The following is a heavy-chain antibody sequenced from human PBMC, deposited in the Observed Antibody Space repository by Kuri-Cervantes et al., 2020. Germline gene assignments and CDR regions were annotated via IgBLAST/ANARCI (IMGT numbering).Heavy chain of an antibody. CDR2: IYTSGGT. CDR3: AREGSTVYYYYYYGMDV. D-gene: IGHD3-10*01. Sequence: SETLSLTCTVSGGSISSGSYYWSWIRQPAGKGLEWTGRIYTSGGTNYNPSLKSRVTMSVDTSKNQFSLKLSSVTAADTAVYHCAREGSTVYYYYYYGMDVRGQGTTVTVSS. V-gene: IGHV4-61*02. CDR1: GGSISSGSYY. J-gene: IGHJ6*02.